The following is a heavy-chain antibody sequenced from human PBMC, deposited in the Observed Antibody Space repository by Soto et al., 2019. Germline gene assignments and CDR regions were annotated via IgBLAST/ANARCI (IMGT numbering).Heavy chain of an antibody. Sequence: SETLSLTCTVSGGSISSGGYYWSWIRQHPGKGLEWIGYIYYSGSTYYNPSLKSRVTISVDTSKNQFSLKLSSVTAADTAVYYCARNPCSGGSCYWVGGDNWFDPWGQGTLVTVSS. CDR3: ARNPCSGGSCYWVGGDNWFDP. CDR2: IYYSGST. D-gene: IGHD2-15*01. V-gene: IGHV4-31*03. CDR1: GGSISSGGYY. J-gene: IGHJ5*02.